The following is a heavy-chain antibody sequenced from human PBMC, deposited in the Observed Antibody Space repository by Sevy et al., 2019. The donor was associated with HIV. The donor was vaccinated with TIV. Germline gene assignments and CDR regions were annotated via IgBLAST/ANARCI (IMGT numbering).Heavy chain of an antibody. CDR2: VGPAGDQ. CDR1: GFTFSSYD. Sequence: GGSLRLSCVAAGFTFSSYDMHWVRQVTGKGLEWISGVGPAGDQFWPGSVKGRFTISRENAKNSFYLQMNNLRAGDTAVYYCARSGGYSAYGMDVWGQGTTVTVSS. D-gene: IGHD5-12*01. CDR3: ARSGGYSAYGMDV. J-gene: IGHJ6*02. V-gene: IGHV3-13*05.